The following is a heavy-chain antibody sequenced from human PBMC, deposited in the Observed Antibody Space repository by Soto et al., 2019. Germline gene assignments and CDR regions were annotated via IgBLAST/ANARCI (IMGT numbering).Heavy chain of an antibody. V-gene: IGHV4-59*01. Sequence: QVQLQESGPGLVKPSETLSLTCTVSGGSISSYYWSWIRQPPGKGLEWIGYIYYSGSTNYNPSLKSRVTISVDTSMNQFSLKLSSVTAADTAVYYCARGRVVVPAAIPHSSGWGYNWFDPWGQGTLVTVSS. D-gene: IGHD2-2*01. CDR1: GGSISSYY. CDR3: ARGRVVVPAAIPHSSGWGYNWFDP. J-gene: IGHJ5*02. CDR2: IYYSGST.